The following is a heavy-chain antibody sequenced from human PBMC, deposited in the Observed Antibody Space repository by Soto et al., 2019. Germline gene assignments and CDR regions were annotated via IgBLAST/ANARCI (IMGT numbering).Heavy chain of an antibody. CDR2: INPNSGGT. Sequence: ASVKVSCKASGYTFTGYYMHWVRQAPGQGLEWMGWINPNSGGTNYAQKFQGWVTMTRDTSISTAYMELSRLRSDDTAVYYCARAEFSGSSKYFQHWGQGTLVTVSS. J-gene: IGHJ1*01. CDR1: GYTFTGYY. D-gene: IGHD3-10*01. V-gene: IGHV1-2*04. CDR3: ARAEFSGSSKYFQH.